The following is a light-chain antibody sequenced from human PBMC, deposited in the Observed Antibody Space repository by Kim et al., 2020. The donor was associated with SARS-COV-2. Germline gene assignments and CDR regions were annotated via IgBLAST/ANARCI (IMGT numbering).Light chain of an antibody. CDR1: QSISSY. Sequence: ASVADRVTITCRASQSISSYLNWYQHKPGEAPQLLIYAASSLQSGVPSRFSGSGSGTDFTLTISSLQPEDFATYYCQQSYSTPLTFGGGTKVDIK. V-gene: IGKV1-39*01. CDR2: AAS. J-gene: IGKJ4*01. CDR3: QQSYSTPLT.